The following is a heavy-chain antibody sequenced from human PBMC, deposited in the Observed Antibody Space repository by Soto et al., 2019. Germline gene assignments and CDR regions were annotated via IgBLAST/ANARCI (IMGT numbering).Heavy chain of an antibody. Sequence: ASVKVSCKVSGYTLTELSMHWVRQAPGKGLEWMGGFDPEDGETIYAQKFQGRVTMTEDTSTDTAYMELSSLRSEDTAAYYCATVIAVAGPGGWFDPWGQGTLVTISS. D-gene: IGHD6-19*01. CDR2: FDPEDGET. CDR1: GYTLTELS. J-gene: IGHJ5*02. CDR3: ATVIAVAGPGGWFDP. V-gene: IGHV1-24*01.